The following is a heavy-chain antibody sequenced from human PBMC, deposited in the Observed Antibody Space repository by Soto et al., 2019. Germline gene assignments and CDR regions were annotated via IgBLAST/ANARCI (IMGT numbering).Heavy chain of an antibody. CDR3: ARLGAYYQALDS. D-gene: IGHD3-22*01. Sequence: QVQLQESGPGLVKPSETLSLRCTVSDGSLSPNYWTWIRQAPGKGLEWIGYIYYAGTTTYNPSLKRRVSISIDPSKNEVSLKLASVTAADTAVYYCARLGAYYQALDSWGQGTLVTVSS. J-gene: IGHJ4*02. CDR2: IYYAGTT. V-gene: IGHV4-59*08. CDR1: DGSLSPNY.